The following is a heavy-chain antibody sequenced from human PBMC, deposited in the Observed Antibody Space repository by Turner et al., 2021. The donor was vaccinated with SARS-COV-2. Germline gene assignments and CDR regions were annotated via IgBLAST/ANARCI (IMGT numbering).Heavy chain of an antibody. V-gene: IGHV3-23*01. CDR2: INGTGHVT. J-gene: IGHJ4*02. D-gene: IGHD1-26*01. Sequence: EVQLLESGGGLVQPGGSLRLSCAASGFTFNNLSMSWVRQAPGKGLEWVSAINGTGHVTHYVDSVKGRFTISRDSSKNTLYLQMNSLRVEDTAIYYCAKCVTTCQTKGLDNWGQGTLVTVSS. CDR1: GFTFNNLS. CDR3: AKCVTTCQTKGLDN.